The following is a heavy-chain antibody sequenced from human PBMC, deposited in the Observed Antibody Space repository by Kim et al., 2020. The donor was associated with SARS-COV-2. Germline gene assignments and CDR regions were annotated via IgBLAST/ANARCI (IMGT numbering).Heavy chain of an antibody. D-gene: IGHD3-3*01. J-gene: IGHJ4*02. CDR2: INPNSGGT. CDR3: ARDSQNEAYDFWSGYWDYFDY. V-gene: IGHV1-2*06. Sequence: ASVKVSCKASGYTFTGYYMHWVRQAPGQGLEWMGRINPNSGGTNYAQKFQGRVTMTRDTSISTAYMELSRLRSDDTAVYYCARDSQNEAYDFWSGYWDYFDYWGQGTLVTVSS. CDR1: GYTFTGYY.